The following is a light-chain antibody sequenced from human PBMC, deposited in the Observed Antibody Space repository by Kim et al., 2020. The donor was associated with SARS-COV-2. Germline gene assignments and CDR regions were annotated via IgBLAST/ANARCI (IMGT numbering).Light chain of an antibody. CDR2: VNN. Sequence: QTFTIACFGGRSNIGTNTVSWYQHLPGAAPKLLIEVNNRRPSGVPDRFSASKSGTSASLGISGLQFEDEAHYYCAAWDDSLNGPVFGGGTKLTVL. CDR1: RSNIGTNT. CDR3: AAWDDSLNGPV. J-gene: IGLJ3*02. V-gene: IGLV1-44*01.